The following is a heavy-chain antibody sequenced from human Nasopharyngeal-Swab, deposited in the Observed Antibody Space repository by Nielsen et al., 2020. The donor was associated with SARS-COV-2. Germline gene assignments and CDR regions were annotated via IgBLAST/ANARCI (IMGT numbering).Heavy chain of an antibody. J-gene: IGHJ6*02. V-gene: IGHV1-18*01. D-gene: IGHD2-2*01. CDR2: ISAYNGNT. Sequence: ASVKVSCKASGYTFTIYGITWVRQAPGQGLEWMGWISAYNGNTNYAQKLQGRVTMTTDTSTSTAYMELRSLRSDDTAVYYCARDYCSSTSCQRYYYYYYGMDVWGQGTTVTVSS. CDR1: GYTFTIYG. CDR3: ARDYCSSTSCQRYYYYYYGMDV.